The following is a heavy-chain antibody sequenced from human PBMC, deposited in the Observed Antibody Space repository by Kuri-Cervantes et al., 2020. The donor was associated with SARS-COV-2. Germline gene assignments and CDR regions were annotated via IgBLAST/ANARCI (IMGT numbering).Heavy chain of an antibody. CDR3: ARLGGYYDFWSWYYYGMDV. J-gene: IGHJ6*02. V-gene: IGHV5-51*01. Sequence: GESLKISCKGSGYSFTSYWIGWVRQMPGKGLEWMGIIYPGDSDTRYSPSFQGQVTISADKSISTAYLQWSSLKASDTAMYYCARLGGYYDFWSWYYYGMDVWGQGTTVTVSS. CDR1: GYSFTSYW. D-gene: IGHD3-3*01. CDR2: IYPGDSDT.